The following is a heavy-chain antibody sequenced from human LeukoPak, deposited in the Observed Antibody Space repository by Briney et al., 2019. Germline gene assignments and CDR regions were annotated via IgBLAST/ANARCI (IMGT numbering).Heavy chain of an antibody. Sequence: GGSLRLSCAASGFTFSSYGMHWVRQAPGKGLEWVSVIYSGGSTYYADSVKGRFTISRDNSKNTLYLQMNSLRAEDTAVYYCARSWSSTSCYEHWGQGTLVTVSS. CDR1: GFTFSSYG. CDR3: ARSWSSTSCYEH. J-gene: IGHJ4*02. D-gene: IGHD2-2*01. V-gene: IGHV3-53*01. CDR2: IYSGGST.